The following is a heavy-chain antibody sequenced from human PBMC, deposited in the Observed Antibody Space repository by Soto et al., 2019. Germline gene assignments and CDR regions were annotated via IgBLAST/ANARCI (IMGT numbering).Heavy chain of an antibody. CDR3: LRDPPRYYGSGSYYNAAVVSYFDL. D-gene: IGHD3-10*01. CDR1: GFTFSSYR. CDR2: ISSTTTDI. Sequence: GRSLRLSCAASGFTFSSYRMNLVRQAPGKGLEWVSSISSTTTDIYYVDSVKGRFTISRDNAKHSLSLQMNSLRAEDTAVYYWLRDPPRYYGSGSYYNAAVVSYFDLWGRGTLVTVSS. J-gene: IGHJ2*01. V-gene: IGHV3-21*01.